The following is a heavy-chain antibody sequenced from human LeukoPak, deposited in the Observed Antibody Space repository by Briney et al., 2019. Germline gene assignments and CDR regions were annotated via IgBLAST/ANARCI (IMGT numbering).Heavy chain of an antibody. CDR2: IIPIFGTA. J-gene: IGHJ3*02. V-gene: IGHV1-69*13. CDR1: GGTFSSYA. CDR3: ARARGDYGDYGFVLDI. Sequence: ASVKVSCKASGGTFSSYAISWVRQAPGQGLEWMGGIIPIFGTANYAQKFQGRVTITADESTSTAYMELGSLRSEDTAVYYCARARGDYGDYGFVLDIWGQGTMVTVSS. D-gene: IGHD4-17*01.